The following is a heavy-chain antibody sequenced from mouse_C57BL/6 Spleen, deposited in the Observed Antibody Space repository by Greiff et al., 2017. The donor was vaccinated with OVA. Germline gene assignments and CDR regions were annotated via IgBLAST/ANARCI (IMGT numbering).Heavy chain of an antibody. D-gene: IGHD2-3*01. Sequence: EVHLVESGGGLVKPGGSLKLSCAASGFTFSSYTMSWVRQTPEKRLEWVATISGGGGNTYYPDSVKGRFTISRDNTKKTLYLQMSSLRSEDTALYDYERHGNDGYYGWFAYWGQGTLVTVSA. CDR3: ERHGNDGYYGWFAY. V-gene: IGHV5-9*01. CDR1: GFTFSSYT. J-gene: IGHJ3*01. CDR2: ISGGGGNT.